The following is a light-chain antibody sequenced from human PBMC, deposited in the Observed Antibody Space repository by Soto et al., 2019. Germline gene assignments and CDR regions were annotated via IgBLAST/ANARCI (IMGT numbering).Light chain of an antibody. J-gene: IGLJ1*01. Sequence: QSVLTQPASVSGSPGQSITISCTVTGSDVRTYNLVSWYQQHPGKVPKLIIYEASKRPSGVSNRFSGSQPGNTASLTVSGLQAEDEPDYYCCSSAGDKTYVFGSGTKVTVL. CDR2: EAS. V-gene: IGLV2-23*01. CDR3: CSSAGDKTYV. CDR1: GSDVRTYNL.